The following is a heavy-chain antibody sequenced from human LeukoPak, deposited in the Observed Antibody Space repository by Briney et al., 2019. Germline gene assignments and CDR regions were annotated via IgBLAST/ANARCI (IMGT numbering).Heavy chain of an antibody. J-gene: IGHJ3*02. CDR1: GGSISSNSYY. CDR3: ARSAIDAFDI. Sequence: KSSETLSLTCTVSGGSISSNSYYWGWIRQPPGEGLAWIGTIFHSGSTNYNPSLKSRVSISVDTSKNQFSLKLSSVTAADTAVYYCARSAIDAFDIWGQGTMVTVSS. D-gene: IGHD6-25*01. V-gene: IGHV4-39*07. CDR2: IFHSGST.